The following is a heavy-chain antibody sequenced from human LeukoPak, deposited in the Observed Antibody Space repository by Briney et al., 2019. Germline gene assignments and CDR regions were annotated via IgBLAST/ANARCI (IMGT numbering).Heavy chain of an antibody. CDR2: ISYDGSNK. CDR3: ARVRGIVVVTAAFDI. D-gene: IGHD2-21*02. J-gene: IGHJ3*02. CDR1: GFTFSSYA. Sequence: GGSLRLSCAASGFTFSSYAMHWVGQAPGKGLEWVAVISYDGSNKYYADSVKGRFTISRDNSKNTLYLQMNSLRAEDTAVYYCARVRGIVVVTAAFDIWGQGTMVTVSS. V-gene: IGHV3-30*01.